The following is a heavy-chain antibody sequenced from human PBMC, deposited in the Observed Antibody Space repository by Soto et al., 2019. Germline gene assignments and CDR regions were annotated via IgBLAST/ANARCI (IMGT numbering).Heavy chain of an antibody. V-gene: IGHV4-59*01. J-gene: IGHJ6*02. D-gene: IGHD2-15*01. CDR3: ARWARADCSGGSCYEYYYYGMDV. Sequence: PSETLSLTCTVSGGSISSYHWSWIRQPPGKGLEWIGYIYYSGSTNYNPSLKSRVTISVDTSKNQFSLKLSSVTAADTAVYYCARWARADCSGGSCYEYYYYGMDVWGQGTTVTVSS. CDR1: GGSISSYH. CDR2: IYYSGST.